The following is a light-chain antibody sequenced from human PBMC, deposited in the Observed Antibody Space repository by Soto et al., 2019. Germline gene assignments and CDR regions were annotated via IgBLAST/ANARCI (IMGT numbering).Light chain of an antibody. CDR2: GAS. Sequence: EIQMTQSPSSLSASVGDRVTITCRASQGLSNYLAWYQQKPGKAPKLLIYGASTLQSGVPSRFSGSGSGTDFTLTISSLQPEDVGNYYCQKYDSAPLTFGGRTKVAIK. CDR3: QKYDSAPLT. CDR1: QGLSNY. J-gene: IGKJ4*01. V-gene: IGKV1-27*01.